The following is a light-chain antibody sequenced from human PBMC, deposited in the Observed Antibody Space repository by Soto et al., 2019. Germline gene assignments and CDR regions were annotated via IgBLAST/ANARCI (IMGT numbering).Light chain of an antibody. Sequence: DIPMTQSPSSVSASVGDRVTITCRASQGISSWLAWFQQKPGKPPRLLIYAASSLQSGVPSRFSGSGSGTDFTLTISSLQAEDSATYYCQQDNSFPYTFGQGTKLEIK. CDR1: QGISSW. CDR3: QQDNSFPYT. J-gene: IGKJ2*01. CDR2: AAS. V-gene: IGKV1-12*01.